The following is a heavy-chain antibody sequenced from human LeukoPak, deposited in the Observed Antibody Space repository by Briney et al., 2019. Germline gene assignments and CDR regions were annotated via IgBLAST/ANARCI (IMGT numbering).Heavy chain of an antibody. CDR2: IYTSGST. V-gene: IGHV4-61*02. D-gene: IGHD6-19*01. CDR1: GGSISSGSYY. Sequence: SQTLSLTCTVSGGSISSGSYYWRWIRQPAGKGLEWIGRIYTSGSTNYNPSLKSRVTISVDTSKNQFSLKLSSVTAADTAVYYCAGCIAVAGSLRFDPWGQGTLVTVSS. J-gene: IGHJ5*02. CDR3: AGCIAVAGSLRFDP.